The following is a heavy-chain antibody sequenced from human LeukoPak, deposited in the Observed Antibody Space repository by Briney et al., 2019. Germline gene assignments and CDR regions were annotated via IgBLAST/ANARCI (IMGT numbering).Heavy chain of an antibody. J-gene: IGHJ6*03. CDR2: INPNSGGT. CDR3: ARTTEAHSWRTRYYDYYMDV. CDR1: GYTFTGYY. D-gene: IGHD6-13*01. Sequence: GASVKVSCKASGYTFTGYYMHWVRQAPGQGLEWMGWINPNSGGTNYAQKFQGRVTMTRDTCISTAYMELSRLRSDDTAVYYCARTTEAHSWRTRYYDYYMDVWGKGTTVTVSS. V-gene: IGHV1-2*02.